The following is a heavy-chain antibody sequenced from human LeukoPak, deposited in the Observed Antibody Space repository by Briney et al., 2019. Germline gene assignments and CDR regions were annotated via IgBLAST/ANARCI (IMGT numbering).Heavy chain of an antibody. CDR3: ARERWGPFDY. J-gene: IGHJ4*02. Sequence: KASETLSLTCTVSGGSISSSSYYWGWIRQPPGKGLEWIGYIYYSGSTNYNPSLKSRVTISVDTSKNQFSLKLSSVTAADTAVYYCARERWGPFDYWGQGTLVTVSS. CDR2: IYYSGST. D-gene: IGHD5-24*01. V-gene: IGHV4-61*01. CDR1: GGSISSSSYY.